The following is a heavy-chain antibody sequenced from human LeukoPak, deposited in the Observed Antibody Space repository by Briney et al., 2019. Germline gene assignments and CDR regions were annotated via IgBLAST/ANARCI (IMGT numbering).Heavy chain of an antibody. CDR2: INPNSGGT. J-gene: IGHJ4*02. CDR1: GYTFTGYY. Sequence: ASVKVSCKASGYTFTGYYMHWVRQAPGQGLEWMGWINPNSGGTNYAQKLQGRVTMTRDTSISTAYMELSRLRSDDTAVYYCARDLFDVAMIVVVNPDYWGQGTLVTVSS. V-gene: IGHV1-2*02. CDR3: ARDLFDVAMIVVVNPDY. D-gene: IGHD3-22*01.